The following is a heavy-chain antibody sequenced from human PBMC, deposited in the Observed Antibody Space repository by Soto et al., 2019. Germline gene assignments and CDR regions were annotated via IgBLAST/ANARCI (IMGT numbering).Heavy chain of an antibody. CDR1: GGSISNVNYC. CDR3: ARGPSGDKVDS. V-gene: IGHV4-30-4*01. J-gene: IGHJ4*02. D-gene: IGHD7-27*01. CDR2: IYDGGST. Sequence: QVQLQESGPGLVKPSQTLSLTCTVSGGSISNVNYCWSWIRQPPDKGLEWIGNIYDGGSTYNNPSLTSRVTISVDTSKNQFSLPLSSVSAADTAVYYCARGPSGDKVDSWGQGTLVTVSS.